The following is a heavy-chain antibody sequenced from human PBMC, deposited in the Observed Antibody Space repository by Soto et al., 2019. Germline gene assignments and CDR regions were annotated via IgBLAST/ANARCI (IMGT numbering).Heavy chain of an antibody. CDR2: ISYDGSNK. D-gene: IGHD3-10*01. V-gene: IGHV3-30-3*01. Sequence: GGSLRLSCAASGFTLSSYAMHWVRQAPGKGLEWVAVISYDGSNKYYRDSVKGRFTISGDNSKNTVYLQMNSLRAEDTAVYYCARVFDTYYFDLWGQGTLVTVSS. CDR3: ARVFDTYYFDL. CDR1: GFTLSSYA. J-gene: IGHJ4*02.